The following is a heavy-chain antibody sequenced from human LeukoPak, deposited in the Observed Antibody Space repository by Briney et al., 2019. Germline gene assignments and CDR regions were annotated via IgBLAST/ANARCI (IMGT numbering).Heavy chain of an antibody. Sequence: GESLKISCKGSGYSFTSYWIGWVRQMPGEGLEWMGIIYPGDSDTRYSPSFQGQVTISADKSISTAYLQWSSLKASDTAMYYCARLWYCSLNTYYDYVWGTLYRGTGAGDCRYFDYWGQGTLVTVSS. CDR2: IYPGDSDT. J-gene: IGHJ4*02. V-gene: IGHV5-51*01. D-gene: IGHD3-16*01. CDR3: ARLWYCSLNTYYDYVWGTLYRGTGAGDCRYFDY. CDR1: GYSFTSYW.